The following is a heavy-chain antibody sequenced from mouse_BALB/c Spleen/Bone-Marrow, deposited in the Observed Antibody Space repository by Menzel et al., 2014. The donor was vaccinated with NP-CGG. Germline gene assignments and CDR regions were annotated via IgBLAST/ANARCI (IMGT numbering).Heavy chain of an antibody. Sequence: VQLKESGGGLVQPGGSLKLSCAASGFDFSRYWMSWVRQVPGKGLEWIGEINPDSSTINYTPSLKDKFIISRDNARNTLYLQMSRVRSEDSALYCCARLSYYGNLFVWGAGTTVTVSS. D-gene: IGHD1-1*01. CDR3: ARLSYYGNLFV. CDR2: INPDSSTI. V-gene: IGHV4-1*02. J-gene: IGHJ1*01. CDR1: GFDFSRYW.